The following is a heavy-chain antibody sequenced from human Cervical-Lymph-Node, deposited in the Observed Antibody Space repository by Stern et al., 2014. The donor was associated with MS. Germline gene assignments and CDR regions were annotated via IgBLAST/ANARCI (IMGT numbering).Heavy chain of an antibody. J-gene: IGHJ6*02. V-gene: IGHV1-2*02. Sequence: QVQLVESGAEVKKPGASVKVSCKASGYSFTAYYMHWVRQDPGQGLEWMGWIDPNGGGTKSAQNFQGRVTMTRDTSISTFYMELSGLTSDDTAVFYCARERHSMDVWGQGTTVTVSS. CDR3: ARERHSMDV. CDR1: GYSFTAYY. CDR2: IDPNGGGT.